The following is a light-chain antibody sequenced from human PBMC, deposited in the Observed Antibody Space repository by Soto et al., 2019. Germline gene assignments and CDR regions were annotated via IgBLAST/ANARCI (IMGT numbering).Light chain of an antibody. J-gene: IGKJ1*01. V-gene: IGKV3-11*01. CDR3: QQRSNWSPWT. CDR1: QSVSST. Sequence: ELVMTQSPATLSVSPGERATLSCRASQSVSSTLAWYQPKPGQAPRLLIYDASNRATGIPARFSGSGSGTDFTLTISSLEPEDFAVYYCQQRSNWSPWTFGQGTKVDI. CDR2: DAS.